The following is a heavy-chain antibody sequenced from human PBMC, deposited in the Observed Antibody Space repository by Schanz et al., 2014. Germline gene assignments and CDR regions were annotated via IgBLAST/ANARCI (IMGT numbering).Heavy chain of an antibody. D-gene: IGHD3-10*01. CDR2: IYSSGST. CDR3: ARAQGVIRLYYGVDV. CDR1: GITLSGYG. J-gene: IGHJ6*02. V-gene: IGHV3-66*02. Sequence: EVQLVESGGGLVQPGRSLRLSCAASGITLSGYGLHWVRQAPGKGLEWVSTIYSSGSTYYADSVRGRFTISRDNSMNTVYLQMNSLRSDDAAVYYCARAQGVIRLYYGVDVWGQGTTVTVSS.